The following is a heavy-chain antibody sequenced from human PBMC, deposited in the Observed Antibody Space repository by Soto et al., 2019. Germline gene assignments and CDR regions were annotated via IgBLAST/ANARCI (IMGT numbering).Heavy chain of an antibody. CDR1: GSTFTSYG. V-gene: IGHV1-18*04. CDR3: AAIPGIAVAGERYYYGMDV. D-gene: IGHD6-19*01. J-gene: IGHJ6*02. Sequence: AAEKVSCKASGSTFTSYGISWVRQAPGQGXEWMGWISAYNGNTNYAQKLQGRVTMATDTSTSTAYMELRSLRSDDTAVYYCAAIPGIAVAGERYYYGMDVWGQGTTRTVSS. CDR2: ISAYNGNT.